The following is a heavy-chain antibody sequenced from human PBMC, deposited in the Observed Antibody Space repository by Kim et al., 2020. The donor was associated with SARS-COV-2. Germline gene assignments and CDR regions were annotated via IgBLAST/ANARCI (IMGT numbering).Heavy chain of an antibody. CDR2: IYYSGST. CDR1: GGSISSSSYY. V-gene: IGHV4-39*01. Sequence: SETLSLTCTVSGGSISSSSYYWGWIRQPPGKGLEWIGSIYYSGSTYYNPSLKSRVTISVDTSKNQFSLKLSSVTAADTAVYYCARLDVYSFGETWGQGTLVTVSS. CDR3: ARLDVYSFGET. J-gene: IGHJ4*02. D-gene: IGHD3-10*01.